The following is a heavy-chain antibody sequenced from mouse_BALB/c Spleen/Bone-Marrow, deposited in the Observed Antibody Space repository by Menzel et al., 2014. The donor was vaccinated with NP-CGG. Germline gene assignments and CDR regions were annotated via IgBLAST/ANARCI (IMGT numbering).Heavy chain of an antibody. CDR3: ARSGGNYVAWFVY. D-gene: IGHD2-1*01. CDR2: IDPSDSET. V-gene: IGHV1-69*02. J-gene: IGHJ3*01. Sequence: VKLVESGAEVVKPGAPVKLSCKASGYTFTRYWMHWVRQRPGRGLEWIGKIDPSDSETHYNHEFKDKATLTVDKSSSTAYMQLSSLTSEDSAVYFCARSGGNYVAWFVYWGQGTLVTVSP. CDR1: GYTFTRYW.